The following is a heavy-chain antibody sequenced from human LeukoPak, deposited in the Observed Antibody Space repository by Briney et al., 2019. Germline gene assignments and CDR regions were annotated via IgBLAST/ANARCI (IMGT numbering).Heavy chain of an antibody. V-gene: IGHV3-74*01. D-gene: IGHD6-13*01. CDR3: AKDLKGVAAALDY. CDR1: GFTFSSHW. CDR2: INFDGSST. Sequence: GGSLRLSCAASGFTFSSHWMHWVRQAPGKGLVWVSRINFDGSSTSYADSVKGRFTISRDNAKNTLYLQMNSLRAEDTAVYYCAKDLKGVAAALDYWGQGTLVTVSS. J-gene: IGHJ4*02.